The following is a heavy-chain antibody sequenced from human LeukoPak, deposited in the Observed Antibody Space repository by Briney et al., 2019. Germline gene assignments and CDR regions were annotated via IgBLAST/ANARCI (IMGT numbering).Heavy chain of an antibody. Sequence: PSETLSLTCTVSGGSITSGTYYWGWIRQPPGKGLEWIGSIFDSGSTYYNRSLKSRVTIDIDTPNDQFSLRLSTVTAADAAVYDCARHWKGDYGNYERPLDCWGQGTLVTVSS. CDR2: IFDSGST. J-gene: IGHJ4*02. D-gene: IGHD4-11*01. CDR3: ARHWKGDYGNYERPLDC. CDR1: GGSITSGTYY. V-gene: IGHV4-39*01.